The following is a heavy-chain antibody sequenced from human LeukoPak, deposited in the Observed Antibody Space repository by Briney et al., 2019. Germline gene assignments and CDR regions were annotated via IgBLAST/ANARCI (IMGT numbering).Heavy chain of an antibody. J-gene: IGHJ6*02. V-gene: IGHV6-1*01. CDR2: TYYRSKWYN. Sequence: SRTLSLTCAISGDSVSSNSAAWNWIRQSPSRGLEWLGRTYYRSKWYNDYAVSVKSRITINPDTSKNQFSLQLNSVTPEDTAVYYCVKARTVRDPYYYYGMDVWGQGATVTVSS. CDR1: GDSVSSNSAA. CDR3: VKARTVRDPYYYYGMDV. D-gene: IGHD1-1*01.